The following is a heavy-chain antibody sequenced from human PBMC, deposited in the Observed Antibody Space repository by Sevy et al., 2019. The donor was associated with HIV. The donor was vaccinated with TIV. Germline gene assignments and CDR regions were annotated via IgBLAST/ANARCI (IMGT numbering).Heavy chain of an antibody. D-gene: IGHD4-17*01. CDR1: GFMFSSYE. CDR2: ISSSGSTI. J-gene: IGHJ4*02. CDR3: ARDLPPSATTVAHFDY. V-gene: IGHV3-48*03. Sequence: GGSLRLSCAASGFMFSSYEMNWVRQAPGKGLEWVLYISSSGSTIYYADSVRGRFTISRDNAKNSLYLQMNSLRADDTAVYYCARDLPPSATTVAHFDYWGQRPLVTVSS.